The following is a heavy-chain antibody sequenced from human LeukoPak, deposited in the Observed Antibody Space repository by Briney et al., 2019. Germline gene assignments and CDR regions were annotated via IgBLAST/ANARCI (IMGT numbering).Heavy chain of an antibody. J-gene: IGHJ5*02. V-gene: IGHV4-30-4*01. CDR1: GGSISSGDYY. D-gene: IGHD3-10*01. Sequence: SQTLSLTCTVSGGSISSGDYYWSWIRQPPGKGLEWIGYIYYSGNTYYNPSLKSRVTISVDTSKNQFSLKLSSVTAADTAVYYCARQSYYYGSGSYRARASGWFDPWGQGTLVTVSS. CDR2: IYYSGNT. CDR3: ARQSYYYGSGSYRARASGWFDP.